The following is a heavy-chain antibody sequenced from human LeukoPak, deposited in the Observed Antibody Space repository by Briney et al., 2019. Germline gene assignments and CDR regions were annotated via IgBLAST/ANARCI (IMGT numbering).Heavy chain of an antibody. V-gene: IGHV3-64*01. J-gene: IGHJ4*02. CDR1: GFTFSSYA. CDR2: ISSNGGST. Sequence: GGSLRLSCAASGFTFSSYAMLWVRQAPGKGLEYVSAISSNGGSTYYANSVKGRFTISRDNSKNTLYLQMGSLRAEDMAVYYCARARIAVAGTYDYWGQGTLVTVSS. D-gene: IGHD6-19*01. CDR3: ARARIAVAGTYDY.